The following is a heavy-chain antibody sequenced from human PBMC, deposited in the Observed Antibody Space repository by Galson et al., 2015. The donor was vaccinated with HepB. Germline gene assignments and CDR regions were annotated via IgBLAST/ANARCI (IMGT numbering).Heavy chain of an antibody. Sequence: SLRLSCAASGFTFSTYWMHWVRQGPGKGLVWVSRINSDGITTSYADSVQGRFTISRDNARNSLFLQMNSLRAEDTAVYYCARVERIEAGDFWSGYSYYYYMDVWGKGASVTVSS. V-gene: IGHV3-74*01. CDR1: GFTFSTYW. J-gene: IGHJ6*03. CDR3: ARVERIEAGDFWSGYSYYYYMDV. D-gene: IGHD3-3*01. CDR2: INSDGITT.